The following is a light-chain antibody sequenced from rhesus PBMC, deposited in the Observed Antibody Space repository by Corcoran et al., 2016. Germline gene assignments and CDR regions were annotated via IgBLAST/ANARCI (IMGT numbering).Light chain of an antibody. Sequence: EIVMMQSPATLALSPGERATLSCRASQSVSSYLAWYQQKPGQAPRPLIYGASSRATGIPDRVIGSGSGTEFTLPISSLEPEDVGVYFCLQSSDWPQYSFGQGTKLEIK. CDR3: LQSSDWPQYS. V-gene: IGKV3-24*04. J-gene: IGKJ2*01. CDR2: GAS. CDR1: QSVSSY.